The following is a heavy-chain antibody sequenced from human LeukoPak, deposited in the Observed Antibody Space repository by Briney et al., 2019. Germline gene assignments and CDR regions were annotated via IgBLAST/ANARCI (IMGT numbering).Heavy chain of an antibody. J-gene: IGHJ4*02. CDR3: ARDYGDYETNDY. V-gene: IGHV1-46*04. Sequence: GASVKVSCKAFGYTFTSNYMHWVRQAPGQGPEWMGVISPSGGSTTYAQKLQGRVTMTRDPSTSTVYMELSSLSSDDTAVYYCARDYGDYETNDYWGQGTLVTVSS. D-gene: IGHD4-17*01. CDR2: ISPSGGST. CDR1: GYTFTSNY.